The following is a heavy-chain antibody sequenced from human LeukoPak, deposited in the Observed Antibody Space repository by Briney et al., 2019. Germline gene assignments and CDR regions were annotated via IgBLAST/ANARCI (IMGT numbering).Heavy chain of an antibody. Sequence: SETLSLTCTVSGGSISSYYWSWIRQPPGKGLEWIGYIYYSGSTNYNPSLKSRVAISVDTSKNQFSLKLSSVTAADTAVYYCARDGITEVGATPHRAFDIWGQGTMVTVSS. J-gene: IGHJ3*02. V-gene: IGHV4-59*12. D-gene: IGHD1-26*01. CDR3: ARDGITEVGATPHRAFDI. CDR2: IYYSGST. CDR1: GGSISSYY.